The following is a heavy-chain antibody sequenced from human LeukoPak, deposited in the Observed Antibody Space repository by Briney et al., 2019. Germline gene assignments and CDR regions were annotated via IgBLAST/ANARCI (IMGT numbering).Heavy chain of an antibody. CDR1: GFTFSSYA. J-gene: IGHJ4*02. CDR2: ISGSGGST. Sequence: PGGSLRLSCAASGFTFSSYAMSWVRQAPGKGLEWVSAISGSGGSTYYADSVKGRFTISRDNSENTLYLQMNSLRAEDTAVYYCAKDKPRELRRGGVIDYWGQGTLVTVSS. CDR3: AKDKPRELRRGGVIDY. D-gene: IGHD1-26*01. V-gene: IGHV3-23*01.